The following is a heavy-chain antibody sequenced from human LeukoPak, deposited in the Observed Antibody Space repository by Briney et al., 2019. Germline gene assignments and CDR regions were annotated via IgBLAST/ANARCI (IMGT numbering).Heavy chain of an antibody. CDR3: ARPSGISISP. D-gene: IGHD6-25*01. CDR1: GYTFTTYD. Sequence: ASVKVSCQASGYTFTTYDTNWVRQATGQGLEWMGWMDPKSGNTAYAQNFQGRVTITRNSSITTAYMELTSLTSEDTPIYYCARPSGISISPWGQGTLVSVSS. V-gene: IGHV1-8*03. J-gene: IGHJ5*02. CDR2: MDPKSGNT.